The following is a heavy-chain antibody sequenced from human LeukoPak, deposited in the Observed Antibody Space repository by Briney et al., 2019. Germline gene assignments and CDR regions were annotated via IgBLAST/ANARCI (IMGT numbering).Heavy chain of an antibody. CDR3: GMSGDRVPLQDDVFDV. CDR1: GYSFISYC. CDR2: IYPGDSGP. V-gene: IGHV5-51*01. Sequence: PGESLKISCKVSGYSFISYCIGWVRQMPGKGLEWMGIIYPGDSGPTYSPSFQGQVTISVDKSINTAYLQWSSLQASDTAMYYCGMSGDRVPLQDDVFDVWGQGTMVTVST. D-gene: IGHD1-26*01. J-gene: IGHJ3*01.